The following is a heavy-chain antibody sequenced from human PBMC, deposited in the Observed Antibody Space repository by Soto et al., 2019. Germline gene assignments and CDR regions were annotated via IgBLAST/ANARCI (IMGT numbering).Heavy chain of an antibody. Sequence: GSLRLSCAASQFSFSSYWMHWVRQVPGKGPAWVSRINHDGSKTEYADSVKGRFTISRDNTNNTLYLQMNSLRVEDTAMYYCVREPWGFSGTWYDYWGQGTLVTVSS. D-gene: IGHD6-13*01. CDR3: VREPWGFSGTWYDY. V-gene: IGHV3-74*01. CDR2: INHDGSKT. J-gene: IGHJ4*02. CDR1: QFSFSSYW.